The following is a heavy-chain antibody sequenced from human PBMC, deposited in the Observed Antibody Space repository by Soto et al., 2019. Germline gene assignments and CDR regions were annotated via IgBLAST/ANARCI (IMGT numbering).Heavy chain of an antibody. CDR1: GYVFIGYG. CDR2: INPYNGNT. Sequence: QVQLVQSGAEVKRPGASVKVSCKASGYVFIGYGISWVRQAPGQGLEWMGWINPYNGNTNYAQDLQGRVTMTTDTSTSTAYMELRSLRSDDTAVYYCARCAGRPSVSDAYNDQWGQGTLVTVSS. CDR3: ARCAGRPSVSDAYNDQ. V-gene: IGHV1-18*01. J-gene: IGHJ4*02. D-gene: IGHD3-10*02.